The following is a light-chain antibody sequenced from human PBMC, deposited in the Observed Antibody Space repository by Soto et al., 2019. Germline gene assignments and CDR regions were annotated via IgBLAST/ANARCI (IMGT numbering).Light chain of an antibody. CDR1: HSLLHSDGRTY. V-gene: IGKV2D-29*01. J-gene: IGKJ1*01. Sequence: DIVMTPTPLSLSVNPRQPASVSRRASHSLLHSDGRTYLYWYLQKPGQPTQPLIYEVSNRFSGVPERFSGSGSGTDFTMKISRVEAEDVGLYYCMQSLQVRTFGQGTKVDIK. CDR3: MQSLQVRT. CDR2: EVS.